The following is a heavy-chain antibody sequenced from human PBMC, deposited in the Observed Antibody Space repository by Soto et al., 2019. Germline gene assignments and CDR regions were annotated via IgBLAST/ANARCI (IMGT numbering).Heavy chain of an antibody. J-gene: IGHJ6*02. CDR2: IIPIFGTA. CDR1: GGTFSSYA. V-gene: IGHV1-69*01. CDR3: ATPSGQQLADYYYYGMDV. Sequence: QVQLVQSRAEVKKPGSSVNVSCKASGGTFSSYAISWVRQAPGQGLEWMGGIIPIFGTANYAQKFQGRVTITADESTSTAYMELSSLRSEDTAVYYCATPSGQQLADYYYYGMDVWGQGTTVTVSS. D-gene: IGHD6-13*01.